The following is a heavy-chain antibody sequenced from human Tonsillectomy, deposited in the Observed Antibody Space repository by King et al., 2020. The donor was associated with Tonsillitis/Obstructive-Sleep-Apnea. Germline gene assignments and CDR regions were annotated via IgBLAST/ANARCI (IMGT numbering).Heavy chain of an antibody. CDR2: IYPGDSDT. Sequence: QLVQSGAEVKKPGESLKISCKGSGYSFTTYWIGWVRQMPGKGMEWMGIIYPGDSDTRYSPSFQGQFTISADKSISTAYLQWSSLKASDTAMDYCARRWGVRDTAADYWGQGTLVTVSS. J-gene: IGHJ4*02. CDR3: ARRWGVRDTAADY. V-gene: IGHV5-51*03. CDR1: GYSFTTYW. D-gene: IGHD3-10*01.